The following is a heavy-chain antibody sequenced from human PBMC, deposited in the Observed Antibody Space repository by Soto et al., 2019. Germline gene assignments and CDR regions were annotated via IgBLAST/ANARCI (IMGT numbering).Heavy chain of an antibody. Sequence: GGSLRLSCAASGFTFSSYGMHWVRQAPGKGLEWVAVLWYDGSNKYYADSVKGRFTISRDNSKNTLYLQMNSLRAEDTAVYYCARGCPCGSVFLPLDYYYYYGMDVWGQGTTVTVSS. CDR3: ARGCPCGSVFLPLDYYYYYGMDV. D-gene: IGHD1-26*01. CDR2: LWYDGSNK. J-gene: IGHJ6*02. CDR1: GFTFSSYG. V-gene: IGHV3-33*01.